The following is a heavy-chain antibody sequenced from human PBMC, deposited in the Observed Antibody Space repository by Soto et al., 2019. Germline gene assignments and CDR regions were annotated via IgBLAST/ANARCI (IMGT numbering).Heavy chain of an antibody. V-gene: IGHV5-10-1*01. D-gene: IGHD2-2*02. J-gene: IGHJ6*02. CDR3: ARQGVVVPAAIEYYYYYGMDV. Sequence: GESLKISCKGSGYSFTSYWISWVRQMPGKGLEWMGRIDPSDSYTNYSPSFQGHVTISADKSISTAYLQWSSLKASDTAMYYCARQGVVVPAAIEYYYYYGMDVCGQGTTVTGSS. CDR2: IDPSDSYT. CDR1: GYSFTSYW.